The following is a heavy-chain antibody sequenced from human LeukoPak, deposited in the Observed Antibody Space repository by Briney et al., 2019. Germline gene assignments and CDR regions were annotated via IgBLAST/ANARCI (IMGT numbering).Heavy chain of an antibody. CDR1: GGSISSYY. Sequence: PSETLSLTCTVSGGSISSYYWSWIRQPPGKGLEWIGYIYYSGSTNYNPSLKSRVTISVDTSKNQFSLKLSSVTAADTAVYYCARSAGDYGSWFDPWGQGTLVTVSS. CDR3: ARSAGDYGSWFDP. D-gene: IGHD4-17*01. CDR2: IYYSGST. V-gene: IGHV4-59*01. J-gene: IGHJ5*02.